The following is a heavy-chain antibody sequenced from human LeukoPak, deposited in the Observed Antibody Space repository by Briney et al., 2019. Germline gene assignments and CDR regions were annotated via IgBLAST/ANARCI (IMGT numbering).Heavy chain of an antibody. CDR1: GFIFSNAW. J-gene: IGHJ4*02. Sequence: GGSLRLSCAASGFIFSNAWMNWVRQAPGKGLEWVANIKQDGSEKNYVDSVKGRFTISRDNAKNSLYLQMNSLRAEDTAVYYCASGLELDYWGQGTLVTVSS. CDR2: IKQDGSEK. CDR3: ASGLELDY. V-gene: IGHV3-7*03.